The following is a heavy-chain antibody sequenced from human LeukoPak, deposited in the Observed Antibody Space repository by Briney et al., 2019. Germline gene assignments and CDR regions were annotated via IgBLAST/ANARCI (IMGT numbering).Heavy chain of an antibody. CDR3: ARDLEYGNSSGLSRGNY. Sequence: PGGSLRLSCAASGFTFSSYSMNWVRQAPGKGLEWVSYISSSSSTIYYADSVKGRFTISRDNAKNSLYLQMNSLRAEDTAVYYCARDLEYGNSSGLSRGNYWGQGTLVTVSS. D-gene: IGHD3-22*01. CDR1: GFTFSSYS. CDR2: ISSSSSTI. J-gene: IGHJ4*02. V-gene: IGHV3-48*04.